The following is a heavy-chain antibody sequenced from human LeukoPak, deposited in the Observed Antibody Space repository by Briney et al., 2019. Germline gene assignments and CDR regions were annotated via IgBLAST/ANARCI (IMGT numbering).Heavy chain of an antibody. V-gene: IGHV1-2*02. CDR3: ARLTPPCSSTSCYGYGDYGTGLDP. Sequence: ASVTVSCKASGYTFTRYYMHWVRQAPGQGLEWMGWINPNSGGTNYAQKFQGRVTMTRDTSISTAYMELSRLRSDDTAVYYCARLTPPCSSTSCYGYGDYGTGLDPWGQGTLVTVSS. CDR1: GYTFTRYY. D-gene: IGHD2-2*01. J-gene: IGHJ5*02. CDR2: INPNSGGT.